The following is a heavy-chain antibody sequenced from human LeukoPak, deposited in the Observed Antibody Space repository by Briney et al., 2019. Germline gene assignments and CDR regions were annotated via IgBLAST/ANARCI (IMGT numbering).Heavy chain of an antibody. V-gene: IGHV4-39*02. CDR2: MYHRGAK. D-gene: IGHD2-15*01. J-gene: IGHJ4*02. CDR1: GDSFTRSTYY. CDR3: ARLPGLYSSYFDI. Sequence: SETLSLTCTVSGDSFTRSTYYWGWVRQTPREGLEWTATMYHRGAKYFNPSLESRVTISIDSNRFSLKLRSVTAADSGVYYCARLPGLYSSYFDIWGRGALVTVSS.